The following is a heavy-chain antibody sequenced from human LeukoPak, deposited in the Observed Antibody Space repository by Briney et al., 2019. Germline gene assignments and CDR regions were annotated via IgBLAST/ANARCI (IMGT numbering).Heavy chain of an antibody. D-gene: IGHD1-26*01. CDR1: GFTFTTYS. V-gene: IGHV3-48*01. J-gene: IGHJ4*02. CDR3: ARVTVGATADYFDS. CDR2: ISGGSGTI. Sequence: GGSLRLSCAASGFTFTTYSMNWDRQAPGKGLEWISYISGGSGTIYYADSVKGRFTISRDNARNSLYLQLNSLRAEDTAVYFCARVTVGATADYFDSWGQGTLVTVSS.